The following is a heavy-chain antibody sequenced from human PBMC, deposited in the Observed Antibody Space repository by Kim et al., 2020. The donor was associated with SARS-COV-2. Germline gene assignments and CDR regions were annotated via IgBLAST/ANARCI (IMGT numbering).Heavy chain of an antibody. Sequence: GGSLRLSCTGSGFTFRDYTMNWFRQAPGKGLEWVGFIRSNGYGGTTEYAASVKGRFTISRDDSKTIAYLQMNSLKSEDTAVYYCVRNGAYDSSGYYNLNWFDPWGQGALVTVAS. V-gene: IGHV3-49*03. CDR2: IRSNGYGGTT. CDR3: VRNGAYDSSGYYNLNWFDP. CDR1: GFTFRDYT. J-gene: IGHJ5*02. D-gene: IGHD3-22*01.